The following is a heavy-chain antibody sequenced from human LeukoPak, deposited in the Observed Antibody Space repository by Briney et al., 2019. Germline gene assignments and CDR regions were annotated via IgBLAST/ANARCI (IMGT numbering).Heavy chain of an antibody. D-gene: IGHD3-16*02. CDR2: ISAHNGQT. V-gene: IGHV1-18*01. CDR3: AKVVGDRMDY. Sequence: ASVKVSCKASGYTFGTYGFCWVRQAPGQGLEWMGWISAHNGQTKSAQKLQDRPSMTTDTSTTTAYMELRSLRSDDTAVYYCAKVVGDRMDYWGQGTLVTVSS. J-gene: IGHJ4*02. CDR1: GYTFGTYG.